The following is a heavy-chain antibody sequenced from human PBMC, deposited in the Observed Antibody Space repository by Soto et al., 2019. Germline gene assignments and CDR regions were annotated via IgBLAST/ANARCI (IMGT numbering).Heavy chain of an antibody. Sequence: PGGSLRLSCAASGFTVSSNYMSWVRQAPGKGLEWVSVIYSGGSTYYADSVKGRFTVSRDNSKNTLYLQMNSLRAEDTAVYYCARSYYYDSSGYYYPLVPYYYYGMDVWGQGTTVTVS. V-gene: IGHV3-66*01. CDR1: GFTVSSNY. D-gene: IGHD3-22*01. CDR3: ARSYYYDSSGYYYPLVPYYYYGMDV. CDR2: IYSGGST. J-gene: IGHJ6*02.